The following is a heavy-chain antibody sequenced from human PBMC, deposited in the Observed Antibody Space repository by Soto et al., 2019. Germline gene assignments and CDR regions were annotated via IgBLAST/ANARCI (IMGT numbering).Heavy chain of an antibody. Sequence: EVQLVESGGGLVQPGGSLRLSCVASGFTFSTDSMNWVRQAPGKGLEWVAHISTSGATRYYAASVKGRFTISRDNAQTSLYLQMDRLRNEDTAVYYCARFFGSGFDYWGQGTLVTVSS. D-gene: IGHD6-19*01. CDR2: ISTSGATR. CDR3: ARFFGSGFDY. CDR1: GFTFSTDS. V-gene: IGHV3-48*02. J-gene: IGHJ4*02.